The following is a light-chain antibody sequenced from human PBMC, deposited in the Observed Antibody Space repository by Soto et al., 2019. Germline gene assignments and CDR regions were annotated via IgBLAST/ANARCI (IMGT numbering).Light chain of an antibody. CDR1: QSVRSW. CDR3: QQRYSTPST. CDR2: AAS. V-gene: IGKV1-39*01. J-gene: IGKJ5*01. Sequence: DIQMTQSPSTPPASVGDSVTIPCRASQSVRSWLAWYQQKPGRAPKFLLYAASNLQSGVPSRFSGSGSGTDFTLTLSSLQPEDFATYYCQQRYSTPSTFGQGPRLEIK.